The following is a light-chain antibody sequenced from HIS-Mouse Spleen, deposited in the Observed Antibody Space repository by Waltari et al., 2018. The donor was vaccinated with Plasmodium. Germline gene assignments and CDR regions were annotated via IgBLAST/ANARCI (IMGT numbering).Light chain of an antibody. V-gene: IGKV3-20*01. CDR1: QSVGSSY. J-gene: IGKJ2*01. CDR3: QQYGSTPYT. CDR2: GAS. Sequence: EIVLTQSPGTLSLSPGERATLSCSASQSVGSSYLACYQQKPGHAPRLLIYGASSRATGIPDRFSGGGSATDFTLTISRRQPEDFAVYYCQQYGSTPYTFGQGTKLEIK.